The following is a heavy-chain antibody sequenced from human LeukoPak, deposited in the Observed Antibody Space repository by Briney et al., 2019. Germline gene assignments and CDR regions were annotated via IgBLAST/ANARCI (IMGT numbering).Heavy chain of an antibody. CDR2: IYYSGST. CDR3: ARAQHYYDSSGYSYNWFDP. CDR1: GGSISSYY. V-gene: IGHV4-59*01. J-gene: IGHJ5*02. Sequence: SETLSLTCTVSGGSISSYYWSWIRQPPGKGLEWIGYIYYSGSTNYNPSLKGRVTISVDTSKNQFSLKLSSVTAADTAVYYCARAQHYYDSSGYSYNWFDPWGQGTLVTVSS. D-gene: IGHD3-22*01.